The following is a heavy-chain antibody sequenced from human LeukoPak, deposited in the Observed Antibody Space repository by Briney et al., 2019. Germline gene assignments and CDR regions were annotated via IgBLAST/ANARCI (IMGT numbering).Heavy chain of an antibody. V-gene: IGHV4-31*03. Sequence: PSETLSLTCTVSGGSISSGSYYWSWILQHPGKGREGIGYIYYSGSTYYNPSLKRRVTISVDTSKNQFSLKLSSVTAADTAVYYCARTTFRLAARPIDYWGQGTLVTVSS. D-gene: IGHD6-6*01. CDR2: IYYSGST. J-gene: IGHJ4*02. CDR1: GGSISSGSYY. CDR3: ARTTFRLAARPIDY.